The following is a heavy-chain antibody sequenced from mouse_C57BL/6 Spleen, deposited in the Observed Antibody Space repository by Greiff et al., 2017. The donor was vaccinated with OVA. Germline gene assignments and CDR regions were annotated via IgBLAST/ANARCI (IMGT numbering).Heavy chain of an antibody. Sequence: QVQLQQPGAELVKPGASVKLSCKASGYTFTSYWMPWVKQRPGQGLEWIGDIYPGSGSTNYNEKFKSKATLTVDTSSSTAYLQLSSLSSEDSSVYYCARDDDYCGYALGYWGQGTSVTVSS. D-gene: IGHD1-1*02. CDR1: GYTFTSYW. CDR3: ARDDDYCGYALGY. V-gene: IGHV1-55*01. J-gene: IGHJ4*01. CDR2: IYPGSGST.